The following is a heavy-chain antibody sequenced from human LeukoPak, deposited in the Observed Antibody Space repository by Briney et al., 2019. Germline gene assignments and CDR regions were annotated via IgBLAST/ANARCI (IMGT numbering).Heavy chain of an antibody. J-gene: IGHJ4*02. V-gene: IGHV4-59*12. Sequence: SETLSLTCTVSGGSISSYYWSWIRQPPGKGLEWIGYIYYSGSTNYNPSPKSRVTISVDTSKNQFSLKLSSVTAADTAVYYCASGRQQLVNSYFDYWGQGTLVTVSS. CDR2: IYYSGST. CDR1: GGSISSYY. D-gene: IGHD6-13*01. CDR3: ASGRQQLVNSYFDY.